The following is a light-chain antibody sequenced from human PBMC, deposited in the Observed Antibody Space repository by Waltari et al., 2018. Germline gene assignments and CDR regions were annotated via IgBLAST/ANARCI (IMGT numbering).Light chain of an antibody. V-gene: IGLV2-8*01. Sequence: QSALTQPPSASGSPGQSVTISCPGTTSAAGGDNYVSWYQQHPGNAPTLIIYDAFKRPSGVPDRFSGSKSGNTASLTVSGLQAEDEADYYCGSFAGSNTVFGGGTKLTVL. J-gene: IGLJ3*02. CDR3: GSFAGSNTV. CDR2: DAF. CDR1: TSAAGGDNY.